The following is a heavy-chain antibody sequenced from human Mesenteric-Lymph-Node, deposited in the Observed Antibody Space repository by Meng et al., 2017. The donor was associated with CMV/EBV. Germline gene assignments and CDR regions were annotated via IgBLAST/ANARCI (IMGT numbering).Heavy chain of an antibody. J-gene: IGHJ4*02. CDR1: GFTFSSYW. Sequence: LSLTCAASGFTFSSYWMSWVRQAPGKGLEWVANIKQDGSDKYYLDSVKGRFTISRDNAKNSLYLQMNSLRAEDTAVYFCARDDIVVVPAAIHYWGQGTLVTVSS. CDR2: IKQDGSDK. CDR3: ARDDIVVVPAAIHY. D-gene: IGHD2-2*02. V-gene: IGHV3-7*01.